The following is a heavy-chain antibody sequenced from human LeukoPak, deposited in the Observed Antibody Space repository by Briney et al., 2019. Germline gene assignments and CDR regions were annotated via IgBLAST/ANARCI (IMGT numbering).Heavy chain of an antibody. CDR3: ARDRGTSGYIFDY. Sequence: GGSLRLSCAASGLTASSNSMRWVRQAPGKGLEWVSVIYSAGATYYADSVRGRFTISRDNSKNTVYLQMNSLRAEDTAVYYCARDRGTSGYIFDYWGRGTLVTVSS. CDR1: GLTASSNS. J-gene: IGHJ4*02. V-gene: IGHV3-53*01. CDR2: IYSAGAT. D-gene: IGHD3-22*01.